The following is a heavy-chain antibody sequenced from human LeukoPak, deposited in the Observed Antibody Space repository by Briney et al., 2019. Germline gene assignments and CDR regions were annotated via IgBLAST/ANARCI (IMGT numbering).Heavy chain of an antibody. CDR2: IYISGST. CDR1: GASINSHY. CDR3: ARALNPLPGTYYFDY. D-gene: IGHD2-15*01. J-gene: IGHJ4*02. V-gene: IGHV4-4*07. Sequence: SETLSLTCTVSGASINSHYWSWIRQPAGKGLEWIGRIYISGSTNYNSSLQSRVTMSVDTSKNQSSLKLSSVTAADTAAYYCARALNPLPGTYYFDYWGQGTLVTVSS.